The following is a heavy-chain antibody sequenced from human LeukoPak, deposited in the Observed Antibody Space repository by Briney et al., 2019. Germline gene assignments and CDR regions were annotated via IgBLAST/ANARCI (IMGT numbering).Heavy chain of an antibody. CDR3: ARQPYTIGAYYFDY. CDR1: GDSISSYY. CDR2: IFHSGNT. V-gene: IGHV4-59*08. D-gene: IGHD1-26*01. Sequence: PSETLSLTCIVSGDSISSYYWSWIRQPPGKGLEWIGYIFHSGNTNYNPSLKSRVTMSIDTSKNQFSLGLSSVTAADTAVYYCARQPYTIGAYYFDYWGPGTLVSVSS. J-gene: IGHJ4*02.